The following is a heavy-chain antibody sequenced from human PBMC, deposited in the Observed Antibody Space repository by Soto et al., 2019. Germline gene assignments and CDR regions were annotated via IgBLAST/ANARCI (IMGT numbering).Heavy chain of an antibody. Sequence: GGSLRLSCAASGFSFSVYSMNWVRQAPGKGLEWVSYINGRDGAINYVDSVKGRFTISIDIAKNSLYLQMNSLRDEDTSVYFCARDHLWAFDYWGQGVLVTVSS. CDR3: ARDHLWAFDY. CDR2: INGRDGAI. V-gene: IGHV3-48*02. CDR1: GFSFSVYS. D-gene: IGHD3-3*02. J-gene: IGHJ4*02.